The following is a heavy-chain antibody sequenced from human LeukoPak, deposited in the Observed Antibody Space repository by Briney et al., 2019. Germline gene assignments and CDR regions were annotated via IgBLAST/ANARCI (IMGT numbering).Heavy chain of an antibody. Sequence: PSETLSLTCTVSGGSITSYYWSWIRQPPGKGLEWIGYIYYSGSANYNPSLKSRVTISVDTSKNQFSLKLSSVTAADTAVYYCARVRRSGYQKRNWFDPWGQGTLVTVSS. CDR1: GGSITSYY. J-gene: IGHJ5*02. CDR2: IYYSGSA. CDR3: ARVRRSGYQKRNWFDP. D-gene: IGHD3-3*01. V-gene: IGHV4-59*12.